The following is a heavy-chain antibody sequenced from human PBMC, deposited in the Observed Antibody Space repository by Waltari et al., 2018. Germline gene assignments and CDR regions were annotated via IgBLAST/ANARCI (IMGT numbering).Heavy chain of an antibody. CDR1: GGSISSSSYY. D-gene: IGHD1-26*01. J-gene: IGHJ3*02. V-gene: IGHV4-39*07. CDR2: IYYSGST. Sequence: QLQLQESGPGLVKPSETLSLTCTVSGGSISSSSYYWGWIRQPPGKGLEWIGSIYYSGSTYYNPSLKSRVTISVDTSKNQFSLKLSSVTAADTAVYYCARDGRPMAWGAFDIWGQGTMVTVSS. CDR3: ARDGRPMAWGAFDI.